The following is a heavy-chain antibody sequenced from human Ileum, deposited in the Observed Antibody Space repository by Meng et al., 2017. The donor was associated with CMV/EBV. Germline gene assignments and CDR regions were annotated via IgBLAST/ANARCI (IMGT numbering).Heavy chain of an antibody. CDR1: GFTFSSYA. CDR2: ISYDGSNK. Sequence: SLKISCAASGFTFSSYAMHWVRQAPGKGLEWVAVISYDGSNKYYADSVKGRFTISRDNSKNTLYLQMNRLRAEDTAVYYCARDALQQWLPPGVFDYWGQGTLV. D-gene: IGHD6-19*01. J-gene: IGHJ4*02. CDR3: ARDALQQWLPPGVFDY. V-gene: IGHV3-30*04.